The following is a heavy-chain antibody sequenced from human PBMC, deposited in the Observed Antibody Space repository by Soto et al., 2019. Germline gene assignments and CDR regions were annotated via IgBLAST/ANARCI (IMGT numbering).Heavy chain of an antibody. Sequence: GGSLRLSCAASGFTFSSYAMSWVRQAPGKGLEWVSAISGSGGSTYYADSVKGRFTISRDNSKNTLYLQMNSLRAEDTAVYYCAKGATIFGVVDYYMDVWGKGTTVTVSS. J-gene: IGHJ6*03. D-gene: IGHD3-3*01. CDR3: AKGATIFGVVDYYMDV. CDR1: GFTFSSYA. V-gene: IGHV3-23*01. CDR2: ISGSGGST.